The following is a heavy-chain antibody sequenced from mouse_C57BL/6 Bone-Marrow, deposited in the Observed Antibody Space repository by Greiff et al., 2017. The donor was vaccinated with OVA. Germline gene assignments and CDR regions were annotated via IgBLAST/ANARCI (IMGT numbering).Heavy chain of an antibody. Sequence: EVKLVESGAELVRPGASVKLSCTASGFNIKDDYMHWVKQRPEQGLEWIGWIDPENGDTEYASKFQGKATITADTSSNTAYLQLSSLTSEDTAVYYCTLGFDYWGQGTTLTVSS. D-gene: IGHD4-1*01. CDR2: IDPENGDT. V-gene: IGHV14-4*01. CDR3: TLGFDY. J-gene: IGHJ2*01. CDR1: GFNIKDDY.